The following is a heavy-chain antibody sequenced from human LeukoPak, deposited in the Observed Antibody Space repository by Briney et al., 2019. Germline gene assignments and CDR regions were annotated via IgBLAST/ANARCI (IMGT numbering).Heavy chain of an antibody. CDR3: ARDSPRVYYGSGSYYNALGY. D-gene: IGHD3-10*01. Sequence: GASVKVSCKASGYTFTSYYKHWVRQAPGQGLEWMGIINPSGGSTSYAQKFQGRVTMTRDTSTSTVYMELSSLRSEDTTVYYCARDSPRVYYGSGSYYNALGYWGQGTLVTVSS. CDR2: INPSGGST. J-gene: IGHJ4*02. V-gene: IGHV1-46*01. CDR1: GYTFTSYY.